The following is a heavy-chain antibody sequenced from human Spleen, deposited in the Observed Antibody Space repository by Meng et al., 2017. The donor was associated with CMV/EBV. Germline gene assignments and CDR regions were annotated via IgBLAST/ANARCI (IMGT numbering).Heavy chain of an antibody. CDR3: ARDEGAGSHFY. CDR2: INPNSGGT. J-gene: IGHJ4*02. CDR1: GYTFTGYY. D-gene: IGHD1-26*01. V-gene: IGHV1-2*02. Sequence: SCKASGYTFTGYYIHWVRQAPGQGLEWMGWINPNSGGTNYAQSLQGRVTMTRDTSVTTAYMELSRLRFDDTAVYYCARDEGAGSHFYWGQGTLVTVSS.